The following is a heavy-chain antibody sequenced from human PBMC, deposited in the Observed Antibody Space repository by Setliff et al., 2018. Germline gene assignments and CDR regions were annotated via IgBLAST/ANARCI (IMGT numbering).Heavy chain of an antibody. CDR2: AIPMFGST. D-gene: IGHD5-18*01. J-gene: IGHJ6*03. V-gene: IGHV1-69*05. Sequence: SVKVSCKASGDTFRSYGISWVRQAPGQGLEWMGGAIPMFGSTSYAQKFQGRVTIITDESTTTAYMELSSLGSEDTAVYYCVREGVDTRSSTDYRYYMDVWGKGTTVTVSS. CDR3: VREGVDTRSSTDYRYYMDV. CDR1: GDTFRSYG.